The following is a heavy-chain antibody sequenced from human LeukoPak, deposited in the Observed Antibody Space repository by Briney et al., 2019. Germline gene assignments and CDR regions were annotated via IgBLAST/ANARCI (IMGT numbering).Heavy chain of an antibody. J-gene: IGHJ4*02. V-gene: IGHV5-51*01. CDR2: IHPRDSDT. Sequence: GESLKISCKRSGYTFTNYWIGWVRQLPGKGLEWMGIIHPRDSDTRYSPSFQGQVTISADKSISTAYLQWSSLKASDTAMYYCARRYCSGSSCYLFDYWGQGTLVTVSS. D-gene: IGHD2-15*01. CDR3: ARRYCSGSSCYLFDY. CDR1: GYTFTNYW.